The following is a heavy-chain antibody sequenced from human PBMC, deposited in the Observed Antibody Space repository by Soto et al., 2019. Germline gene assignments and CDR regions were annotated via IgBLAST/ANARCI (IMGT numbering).Heavy chain of an antibody. CDR1: GYTFTGYY. CDR2: INPNSGGT. Sequence: ASVKVSCKASGYTFTGYYMHWVRQAPGQGLEWMGWINPNSGGTNYAQKFQGRVTMTRDTSISTAYMELSRLRSDDTAVYYCARPGKNYYDSSGYWSYFDYWGQGTLVTVS. J-gene: IGHJ4*02. D-gene: IGHD3-22*01. V-gene: IGHV1-2*02. CDR3: ARPGKNYYDSSGYWSYFDY.